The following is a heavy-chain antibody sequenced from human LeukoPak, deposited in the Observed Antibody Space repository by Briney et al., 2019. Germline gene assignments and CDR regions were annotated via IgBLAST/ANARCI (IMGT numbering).Heavy chain of an antibody. J-gene: IGHJ3*02. Sequence: SETLSLTCTVSGGSISSYYWNWIRQPPGKGLEWIGYIYSTGSTNYNPSLKSRVTISIDTSKNQFSLKLSSVTAADSAVYYCARGDLDAFDIWGQGTMVTVSS. D-gene: IGHD2-21*02. CDR3: ARGDLDAFDI. CDR1: GGSISSYY. V-gene: IGHV4-59*01. CDR2: IYSTGST.